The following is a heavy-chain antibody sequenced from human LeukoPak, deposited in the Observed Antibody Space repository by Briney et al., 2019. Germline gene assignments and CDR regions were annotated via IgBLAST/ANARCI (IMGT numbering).Heavy chain of an antibody. D-gene: IGHD6-19*01. V-gene: IGHV3-33*01. Sequence: GGSLRLSCAVSRFTLNIYGTLGAPHATHRGREGGADIWYDGSNKYYAASVKGRFTISRDNSKNTLYLQMNSLRAEDTAVYYCARSDSYRAVAGTYFDYWGQGTLVTVSS. J-gene: IGHJ4*02. CDR2: IWYDGSNK. CDR3: ARSDSYRAVAGTYFDY. CDR1: RFTLNIYG.